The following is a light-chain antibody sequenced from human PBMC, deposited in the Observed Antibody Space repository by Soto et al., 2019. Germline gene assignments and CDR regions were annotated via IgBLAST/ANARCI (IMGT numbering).Light chain of an antibody. CDR2: DTF. J-gene: IGKJ1*01. CDR1: QSISSW. CDR3: QQSYSTPWT. Sequence: DIQMTQSPSTLSASVGDRVTITCRASQSISSWLAWYQQKPGKAPKLLMFDTFSLESGVPSRFNGSRSGTEFTLTISSLQPEDFATYYCQQSYSTPWTFGQGTKVDIK. V-gene: IGKV1-5*01.